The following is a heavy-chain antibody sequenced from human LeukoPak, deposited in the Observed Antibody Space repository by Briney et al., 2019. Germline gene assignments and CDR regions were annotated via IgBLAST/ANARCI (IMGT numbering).Heavy chain of an antibody. V-gene: IGHV4-59*01. CDR1: GASISNYY. Sequence: SETLSLTCTVSGASISNYYWRWIRQPPGQGLEWIGYIHYNGGTNYNTSLASRVTLSLDTSKNQFSLSLSSVSAADTATYYCARAPYSYYMDVWGKGTTVTVSS. J-gene: IGHJ6*03. CDR2: IHYNGGT. CDR3: ARAPYSYYMDV.